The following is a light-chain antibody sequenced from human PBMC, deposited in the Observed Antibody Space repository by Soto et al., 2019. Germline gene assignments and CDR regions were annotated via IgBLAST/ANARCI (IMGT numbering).Light chain of an antibody. Sequence: DLPMTQSPSSVSASVGDRVTITCRASQHLSSWLAWYQQKPGKAPKLLISGASSLQSGVPSRFSGSESGTDFTLTISSLQPEDFATYYCQQANSFPLTFGPGTKVDIK. CDR3: QQANSFPLT. CDR2: GAS. CDR1: QHLSSW. V-gene: IGKV1-12*01. J-gene: IGKJ3*01.